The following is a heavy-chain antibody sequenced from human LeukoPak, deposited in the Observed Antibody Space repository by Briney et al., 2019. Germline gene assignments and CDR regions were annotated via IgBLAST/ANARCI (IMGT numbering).Heavy chain of an antibody. CDR3: ARDDCSSTSCFRDY. V-gene: IGHV1-2*02. J-gene: IGHJ4*02. D-gene: IGHD2-2*01. Sequence: ASVKVSCKASGYTFTSYGISWVRQAPGQGLEWMGWINPNSGGTDYAQKFQGRVTMTRDTSISTAYMELSRLRSDDTAVYYCARDDCSSTSCFRDYWGQGTLVTVSS. CDR1: GYTFTSYG. CDR2: INPNSGGT.